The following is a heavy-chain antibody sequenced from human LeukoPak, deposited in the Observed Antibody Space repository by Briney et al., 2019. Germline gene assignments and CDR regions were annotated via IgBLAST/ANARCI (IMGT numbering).Heavy chain of an antibody. CDR2: ISPNSDDI. J-gene: IGHJ5*02. V-gene: IGHV1-2*02. CDR1: GYTFTDYY. D-gene: IGHD2-21*02. Sequence: ASVKVSCKASGYTFTDYYMHWVRQAPGQGLEWMGWISPNSDDINYAQKFQGRVTTTRDTSISTAYMELSRLRSDDTAVYYCARVGMADCGGDCLGWFDPWGQGTLVTVSS. CDR3: ARVGMADCGGDCLGWFDP.